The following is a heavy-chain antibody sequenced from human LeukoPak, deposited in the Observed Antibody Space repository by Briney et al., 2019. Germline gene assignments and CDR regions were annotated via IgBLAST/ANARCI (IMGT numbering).Heavy chain of an antibody. V-gene: IGHV4-59*11. J-gene: IGHJ4*02. D-gene: IGHD5-18*01. CDR3: ARDQIGYGLDY. Sequence: SETLSLTCIVSSGSINNHYWSWIRQPPGKGLEWIGYIYDSWNTNYNPSLKSRVTISIDTSKNQFSLNLTSVTAAETAVYYCARDQIGYGLDYWGQGTLVTVSS. CDR1: SGSINNHY. CDR2: IYDSWNT.